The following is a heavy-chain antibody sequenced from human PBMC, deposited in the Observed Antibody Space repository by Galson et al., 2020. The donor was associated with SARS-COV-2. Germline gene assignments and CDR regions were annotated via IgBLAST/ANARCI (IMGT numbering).Heavy chain of an antibody. CDR2: FYYKQNT. V-gene: IGHV4-61*02. Sequence: SETLSLTCTVSCDSINRGAFYWSWLRPPAGTGLEWIGRFYYKQNTMYNPSHQSRLSISVDSSKNQFSLIRGSVTAADTAIYYCARMTSSAWFSAEYFDLWGRGTLVTVSS. D-gene: IGHD3-22*01. J-gene: IGHJ2*01. CDR1: CDSINRGAFY. CDR3: ARMTSSAWFSAEYFDL.